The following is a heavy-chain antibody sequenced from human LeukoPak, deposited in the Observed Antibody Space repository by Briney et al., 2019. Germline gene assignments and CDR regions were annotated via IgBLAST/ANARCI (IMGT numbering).Heavy chain of an antibody. D-gene: IGHD2-15*01. Sequence: GGSLRLSCAASGLTFSSYGMSWVRQAPGRGLEWVSAISTTGGTTYYANSVRGRFTISRDNSRNTLYLQMNSLRAEDTAIYYCAKNGDRGAYCSGGTCYPYYYYYMDVWGKGTTVTVSS. CDR1: GLTFSSYG. CDR2: ISTTGGTT. V-gene: IGHV3-23*01. J-gene: IGHJ6*03. CDR3: AKNGDRGAYCSGGTCYPYYYYYMDV.